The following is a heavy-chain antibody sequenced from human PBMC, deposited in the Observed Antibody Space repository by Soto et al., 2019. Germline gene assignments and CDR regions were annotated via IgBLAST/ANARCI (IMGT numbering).Heavy chain of an antibody. Sequence: QPGVSLRLSCAGSGFTFSSYGMHWVRQAPGKGLEWVAVISYDGSDEYYGDSVKGRFTISRDDSKNTLYLQMNSLRVEDTAIYYCAKTAGYDYVWGSSGLDPWGQGTLVTVSS. CDR1: GFTFSSYG. D-gene: IGHD3-16*01. V-gene: IGHV3-30*18. CDR2: ISYDGSDE. CDR3: AKTAGYDYVWGSSGLDP. J-gene: IGHJ5*02.